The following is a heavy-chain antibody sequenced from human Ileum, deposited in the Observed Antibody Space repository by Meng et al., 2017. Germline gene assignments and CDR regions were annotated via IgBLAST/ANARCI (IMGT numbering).Heavy chain of an antibody. J-gene: IGHJ4*02. CDR2: IIPIFGTA. CDR1: GGTFSSYA. Sequence: VQRGLSGAEGKKPGSSGKVACKAYGGTFSSYAISWVRQAPGQGLEWMGGIIPIFGTANYAQKFQGRVTITADESTSTAYMELSSLRSEDTAVYYCARVNDNGVCVIWGQGTLVTVSS. V-gene: IGHV1-69*01. CDR3: ARVNDNGVCVI. D-gene: IGHD2-8*01.